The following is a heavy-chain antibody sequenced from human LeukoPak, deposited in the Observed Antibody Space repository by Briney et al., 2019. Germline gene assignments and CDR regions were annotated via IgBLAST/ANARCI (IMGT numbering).Heavy chain of an antibody. D-gene: IGHD4/OR15-4a*01. CDR1: GFSFSNAW. CDR2: IKSKTDAGPT. J-gene: IGHJ4*02. Sequence: GGSLRLSCAASGFSFSNAWMSWVRQTPGKGLEWVGRIKSKTDAGPTDYAASVKGRFTVSRDDSKNTLYLEMNGLKNEDTAVYYCTTGPAKGFDYWGQGTLVTVSS. V-gene: IGHV3-15*01. CDR3: TTGPAKGFDY.